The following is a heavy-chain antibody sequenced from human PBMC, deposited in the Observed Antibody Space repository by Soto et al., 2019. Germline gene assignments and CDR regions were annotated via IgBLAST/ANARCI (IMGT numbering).Heavy chain of an antibody. V-gene: IGHV3-21*01. Sequence: GGSLRLSCAASGFTFSSYSMNWVRQAPGKGLEWVSSISSSSSYIYYADSVKGRFTISRDNAKNSLYLQMNSLRAEDAAVYYCARDGLSVAGKTYYYYSMDVWGQGTTVTVSS. D-gene: IGHD6-19*01. CDR3: ARDGLSVAGKTYYYYSMDV. CDR2: ISSSSSYI. J-gene: IGHJ6*02. CDR1: GFTFSSYS.